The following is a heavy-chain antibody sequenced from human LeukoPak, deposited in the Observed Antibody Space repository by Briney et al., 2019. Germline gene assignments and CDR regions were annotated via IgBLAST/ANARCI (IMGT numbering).Heavy chain of an antibody. J-gene: IGHJ4*02. CDR1: GFTFSSYG. V-gene: IGHV3-33*06. Sequence: PGGSLRLSCAASGFTFSSYGMHWVRQAPGKGLEWVAVIWYDGSNKYYADSVKGRFTISRDNSKNTLYLQMNSLRAEDTAVYYCAKEGSIYYGSGSYYYWGQGTLVTVSS. CDR3: AKEGSIYYGSGSYYY. CDR2: IWYDGSNK. D-gene: IGHD3-10*01.